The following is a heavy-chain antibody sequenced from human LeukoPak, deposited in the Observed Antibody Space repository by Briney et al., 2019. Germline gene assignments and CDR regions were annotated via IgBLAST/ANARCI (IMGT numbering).Heavy chain of an antibody. Sequence: GGSLRLSCAASGFTFDDYGMSWVRHAPGKGLEWVSGINWNGGSTGYADSVKGRFTISRDNAKNSLYLQMNSLRAEDTALYCCARFRQYCTNGVCYTGTFDYWGQGTLVTVSS. CDR2: INWNGGST. CDR1: GFTFDDYG. D-gene: IGHD2-8*01. J-gene: IGHJ4*02. CDR3: ARFRQYCTNGVCYTGTFDY. V-gene: IGHV3-20*04.